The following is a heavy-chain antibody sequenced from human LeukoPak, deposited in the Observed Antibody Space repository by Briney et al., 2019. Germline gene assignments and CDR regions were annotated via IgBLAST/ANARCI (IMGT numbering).Heavy chain of an antibody. D-gene: IGHD3-3*01. J-gene: IGHJ6*03. CDR2: IVVGSGNT. CDR3: ARVRFLEWPYYYYCYYMDV. V-gene: IGHV1-58*01. Sequence: SVKVSCKASGFTFTSSAVQWVRQARGQRLEWIGWIVVGSGNTNYAQKFQERVTITRDMSTSTAYMELSSLRSEDTAVYYCARVRFLEWPYYYYCYYMDVWGKGTTVTVSS. CDR1: GFTFTSSA.